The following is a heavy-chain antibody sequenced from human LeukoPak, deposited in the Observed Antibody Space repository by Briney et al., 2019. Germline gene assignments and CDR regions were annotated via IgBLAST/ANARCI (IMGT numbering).Heavy chain of an antibody. CDR3: AKGLRGWSYFDY. Sequence: GGTLRLSCAASGFTFSSYGMSWVRQAPGKGLEWVSAISGSGGSTCYADSVKGRFTISRDNSKNTLYLQMNSLRAEDTAVYYCAKGLRGWSYFDYWGQGTLVTVSS. D-gene: IGHD3-10*01. V-gene: IGHV3-23*01. J-gene: IGHJ4*02. CDR2: ISGSGGST. CDR1: GFTFSSYG.